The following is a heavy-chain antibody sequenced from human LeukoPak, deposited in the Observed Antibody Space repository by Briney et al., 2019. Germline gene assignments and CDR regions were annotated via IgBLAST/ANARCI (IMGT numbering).Heavy chain of an antibody. J-gene: IGHJ6*02. CDR3: ARDRTVVPAATRPDGMDV. Sequence: GGSLRLSCAASGFTFSSYSVNWVRQAPGKGLEWVSSISSSSSYIYYADSVKGRFTISRDNAKNSLYLQMNSLRAEDTAVYYCARDRTVVPAATRPDGMDVWGQGTTVTVSS. CDR2: ISSSSSYI. V-gene: IGHV3-21*01. D-gene: IGHD2-2*01. CDR1: GFTFSSYS.